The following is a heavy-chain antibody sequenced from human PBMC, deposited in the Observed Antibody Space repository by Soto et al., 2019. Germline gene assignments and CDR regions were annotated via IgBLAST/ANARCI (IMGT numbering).Heavy chain of an antibody. CDR1: RFTFSSYA. V-gene: IGHV3-23*01. CDR2: ISGSGGST. Sequence: PGGSLRLSCAASRFTFSSYAMSWVRQAPGEGLEWVSAISGSGGSTYYADSVKGRFTISRDNSKNTLYLQMNSLRAEDTAVYYCAKVSPYSSSWYFDYWGQGTLVTVSS. D-gene: IGHD6-13*01. J-gene: IGHJ4*02. CDR3: AKVSPYSSSWYFDY.